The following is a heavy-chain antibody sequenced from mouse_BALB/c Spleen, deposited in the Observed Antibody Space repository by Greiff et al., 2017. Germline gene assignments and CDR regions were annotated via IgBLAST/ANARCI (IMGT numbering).Heavy chain of an antibody. CDR2: IWAGGST. CDR1: GFSLTSYG. V-gene: IGHV2-9*02. CDR3: ARDYGLRFYYAMDY. D-gene: IGHD1-1*02. J-gene: IGHJ4*01. Sequence: VKLMESGPGLVAPSQSLSITCTVSGFSLTSYGVHWVRQPPGKGLEWLGVIWAGGSTNYNSALMYRLSISKDNSKSQVFLKMNSLQTDDTAMYYCARDYGLRFYYAMDYWGQGTSVTVSS.